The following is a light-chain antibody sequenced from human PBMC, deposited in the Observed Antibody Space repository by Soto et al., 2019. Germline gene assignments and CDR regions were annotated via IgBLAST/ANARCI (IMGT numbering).Light chain of an antibody. J-gene: IGKJ1*01. CDR3: QQYGSSTWT. CDR2: GAS. Sequence: EIVLTQSPGTLSLSPGERATLSCRASQSVSSSYLAWCQQKPGQAPRLLIYGASSRATGIPDRFSGSGSGTDFTLSIIRLGREDFAVYYCQQYGSSTWTFGEGTRVEIK. V-gene: IGKV3-20*01. CDR1: QSVSSSY.